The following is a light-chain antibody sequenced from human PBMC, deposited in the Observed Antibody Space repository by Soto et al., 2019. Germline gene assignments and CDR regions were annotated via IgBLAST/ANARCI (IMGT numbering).Light chain of an antibody. CDR3: QQYNNWPRT. Sequence: EIVMTQSPVTLSMSPGEIATLSCRASQSVGRNLGWYQQKPGQPPRLLIYGASARATGIPPRFSGSGSGKDFTLTISSLQSEDFAVYYWQQYNNWPRTFGQGTKLEIK. V-gene: IGKV3-15*01. CDR1: QSVGRN. CDR2: GAS. J-gene: IGKJ2*01.